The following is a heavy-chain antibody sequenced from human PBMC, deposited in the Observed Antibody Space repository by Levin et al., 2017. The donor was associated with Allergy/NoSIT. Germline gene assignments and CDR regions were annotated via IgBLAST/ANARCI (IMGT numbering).Heavy chain of an antibody. J-gene: IGHJ3*02. Sequence: GESLKISCVGSGFTFNLYWMHWVRQAPGKGLEWVSRINNDDGSTTVYVDSVKGRFTISRDNAKNTLFLQMSSLRGDDTAVYYCARGGFNHAFDIWGQGTMVTVSP. CDR1: GFTFNLYW. V-gene: IGHV3-74*01. CDR2: INNDDGSTT. CDR3: ARGGFNHAFDI. D-gene: IGHD2-15*01.